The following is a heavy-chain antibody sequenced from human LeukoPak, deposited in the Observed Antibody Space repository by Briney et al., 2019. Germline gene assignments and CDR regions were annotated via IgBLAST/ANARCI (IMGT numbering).Heavy chain of an antibody. CDR3: AKDTGGNGAYFYAMDV. D-gene: IGHD4-23*01. J-gene: IGHJ6*02. CDR2: INWNSDTK. CDR1: GFAFHNYA. V-gene: IGHV3-9*01. Sequence: PGGSLRLSCVGSGFAFHNYAMHWVRRPPGKGLEWVSAINWNSDTKAYADSVKGRFPISRDRARNSLYLQMDSLRPEDTALYCCAKDTGGNGAYFYAMDVWGQGTSVTVSS.